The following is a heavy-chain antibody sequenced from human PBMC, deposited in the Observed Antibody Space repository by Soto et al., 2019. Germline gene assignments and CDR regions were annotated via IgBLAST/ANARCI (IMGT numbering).Heavy chain of an antibody. J-gene: IGHJ6*02. Sequence: QVQLVQSGAEVKKPGASVKVSCKASGYTFTSYYMHWVRQAPGQGLEWMGIINPSGGSTSYAQKFQGRVTMTRDTSTSTVYMELGSLRSEDTAVYYCARASLRFLEWLSLSRYYYYGMDVWGQGTTVTVSS. CDR1: GYTFTSYY. CDR2: INPSGGST. CDR3: ARASLRFLEWLSLSRYYYYGMDV. V-gene: IGHV1-46*01. D-gene: IGHD3-3*01.